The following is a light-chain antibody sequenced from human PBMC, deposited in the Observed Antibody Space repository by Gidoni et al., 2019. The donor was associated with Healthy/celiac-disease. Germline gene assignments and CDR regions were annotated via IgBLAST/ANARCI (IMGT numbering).Light chain of an antibody. Sequence: QSVQTQSPSVSGAPGQRVTISCTGSSSNIGAGYDVHWYQQLPGTAPKLLIYGNSNRPSGVPDRFSGSKSGTSASLAITGLQAEDEADYYCQSYDSSLSGSGVFGTGTKVTVL. CDR3: QSYDSSLSGSGV. V-gene: IGLV1-40*01. J-gene: IGLJ1*01. CDR2: GNS. CDR1: SSNIGAGYD.